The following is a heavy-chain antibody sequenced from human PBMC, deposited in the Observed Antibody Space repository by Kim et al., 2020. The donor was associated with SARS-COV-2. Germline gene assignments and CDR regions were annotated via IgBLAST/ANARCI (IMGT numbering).Heavy chain of an antibody. CDR1: GFTFDDYT. Sequence: GGSLRLSCAASGFTFDDYTMHWVRQAPGKGLEWVSLISWDGGSTYYADSVKGRFTISRDNSKNSLYLQMNSLRTEDTALYYCAKGDSSSRDYYGMDVWGQGTTVTVS. CDR3: AKGDSSSRDYYGMDV. CDR2: ISWDGGST. D-gene: IGHD6-13*01. V-gene: IGHV3-43*01. J-gene: IGHJ6*02.